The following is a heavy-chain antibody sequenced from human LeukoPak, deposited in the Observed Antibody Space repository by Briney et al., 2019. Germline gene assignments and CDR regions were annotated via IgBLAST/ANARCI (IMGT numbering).Heavy chain of an antibody. J-gene: IGHJ6*03. Sequence: SETLSLTCSVSGDSINSYYWSWLRQPPGKGLEGSGEINHSGSTNYNPSLKSRVTISVDTSKNQFSLKLSSVTAADTAVYYCARHPEGYYCASGGTHYYYYMDVWGKGTTVTISS. CDR1: GDSINSYY. CDR2: INHSGST. V-gene: IGHV4-34*01. CDR3: ARHPEGYYCASGGTHYYYYMDV. D-gene: IGHD3-10*01.